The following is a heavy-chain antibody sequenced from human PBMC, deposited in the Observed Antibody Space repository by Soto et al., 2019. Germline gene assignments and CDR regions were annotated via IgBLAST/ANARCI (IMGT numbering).Heavy chain of an antibody. Sequence: SETLSLTCTVSGGSISSYYWSWIRQPPGKGLEWIGYIYYSGSTNYNPSLKSRVTISVDTSKNQFSLKLSSVTAADTAVYYCARGEGSGSPPDYYYMDVWGKGTTVTVSS. CDR1: GGSISSYY. D-gene: IGHD3-10*01. CDR2: IYYSGST. CDR3: ARGEGSGSPPDYYYMDV. J-gene: IGHJ6*03. V-gene: IGHV4-59*01.